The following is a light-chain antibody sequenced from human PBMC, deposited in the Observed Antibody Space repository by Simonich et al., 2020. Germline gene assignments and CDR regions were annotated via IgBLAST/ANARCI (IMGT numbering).Light chain of an antibody. J-gene: IGKJ1*01. CDR2: WAS. CDR1: QSVLYSSNNKNY. V-gene: IGKV4-1*01. CDR3: QQYYSTPPT. Sequence: DIVMTQSPDSLAVSLGERATINCKSSQSVLYSSNNKNYLAWYQQKPGQPPKLIIYWASTRECGVPDRFSGSGSGTDFTLTISSLQAEDVAVYYCQQYYSTPPTFGQGTKVEIK.